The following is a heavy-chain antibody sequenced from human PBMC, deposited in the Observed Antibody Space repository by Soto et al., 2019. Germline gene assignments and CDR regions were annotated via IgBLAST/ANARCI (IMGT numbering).Heavy chain of an antibody. CDR1: GFTFSSYW. CDR3: ARDGRYFDWLLWFDP. J-gene: IGHJ5*02. Sequence: PGGSLRLSCAASGFTFSSYWMSWVRQAPGKGLEWVANIKQDGSEKYYVDSVKGRFTIYRDNARNSLYLQMNSLRAEDTAVYYCARDGRYFDWLLWFDPWGQGT. CDR2: IKQDGSEK. D-gene: IGHD3-9*01. V-gene: IGHV3-7*01.